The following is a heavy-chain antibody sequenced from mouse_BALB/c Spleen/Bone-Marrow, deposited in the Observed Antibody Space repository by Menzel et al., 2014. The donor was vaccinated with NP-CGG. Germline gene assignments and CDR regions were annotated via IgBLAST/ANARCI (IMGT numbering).Heavy chain of an antibody. J-gene: IGHJ2*01. V-gene: IGHV1-9*01. Sequence: LVESGAELMKPGASVKISCKATGYTFSNYWIDWVKQRPGHGLEWIGEILPGSGTANYNEKFKGKATFTADTSSNTAYMQLSSLTSEDSALYYCARASVAPYYFDFWGQGTTLTVSS. CDR3: ARASVAPYYFDF. CDR1: GYTFSNYW. CDR2: ILPGSGTA. D-gene: IGHD1-3*01.